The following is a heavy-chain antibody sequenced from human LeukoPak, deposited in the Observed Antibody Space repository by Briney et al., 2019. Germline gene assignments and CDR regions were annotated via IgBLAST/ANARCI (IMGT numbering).Heavy chain of an antibody. Sequence: ASVKVSCEASGYTFTSYYMHWVRQAPGQGLEWMGIINPSGGSTSYAQKFQGRVTMTRDMSTSTVYMELSSLRSADTAVYYCARLFKAARPDDYYYMDVWGKGTTVTVSS. CDR2: INPSGGST. V-gene: IGHV1-46*01. J-gene: IGHJ6*03. D-gene: IGHD6-6*01. CDR3: ARLFKAARPDDYYYMDV. CDR1: GYTFTSYY.